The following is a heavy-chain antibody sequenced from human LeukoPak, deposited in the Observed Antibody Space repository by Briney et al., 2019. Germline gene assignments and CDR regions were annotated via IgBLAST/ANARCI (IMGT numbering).Heavy chain of an antibody. J-gene: IGHJ4*02. D-gene: IGHD3-22*01. CDR3: ASHYYDSSGDQTDFDY. CDR2: IYYSGST. Sequence: PSQTLSLTCTVSGGSISSGGYYWSWIRQHPGKGLEWIGYIYYSGSTYYNPSLESRVTISVDTSKNQFSLKLSSVTAADTAVYYCASHYYDSSGDQTDFDYWGQGTLVTVSS. CDR1: GGSISSGGYY. V-gene: IGHV4-31*03.